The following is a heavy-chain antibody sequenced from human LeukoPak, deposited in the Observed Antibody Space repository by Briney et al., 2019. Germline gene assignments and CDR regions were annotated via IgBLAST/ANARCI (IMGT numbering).Heavy chain of an antibody. CDR2: INSDGSST. D-gene: IGHD2-2*01. Sequence: GGSLRLSCAASGFTFSSYWMHWVRQAPGKGLVWVSRINSDGSSTRYADSVKGRFTISRDNAKNTLYLQMNSLRAEDTAVYYCARQPGGCSSTSCYSWFDPWGQGTLVTVSS. V-gene: IGHV3-74*01. CDR3: ARQPGGCSSTSCYSWFDP. CDR1: GFTFSSYW. J-gene: IGHJ5*02.